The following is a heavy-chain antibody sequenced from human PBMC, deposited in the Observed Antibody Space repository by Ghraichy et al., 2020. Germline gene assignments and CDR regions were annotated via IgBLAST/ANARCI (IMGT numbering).Heavy chain of an antibody. V-gene: IGHV3-53*01. D-gene: IGHD6-19*01. CDR2: IYSGGST. CDR1: GFTVSSNY. CDR3: ARAPSIAVAGRGFYYYFDY. J-gene: IGHJ4*02. Sequence: GGSLRLSCAASGFTVSSNYMSWVRQAPGKGLEWVSVIYSGGSTYYADSVKGRFTISRDNSKNTLYLQMNSLRAEDTAVYYCARAPSIAVAGRGFYYYFDYWGQGTLVTVSS.